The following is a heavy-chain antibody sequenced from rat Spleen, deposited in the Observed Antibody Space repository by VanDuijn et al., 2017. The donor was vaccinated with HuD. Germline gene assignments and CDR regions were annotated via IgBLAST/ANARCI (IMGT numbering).Heavy chain of an antibody. V-gene: IGHV6-6*01. D-gene: IGHD1-3*01. CDR1: GFTFSTAW. Sequence: EVQLVESGGGLVQPGNSLKLSCATSGFTFSTAWMYWYRQFPEKRLEWVARIKAKSNNYATDYTESVKGRFTISRDDSKSSIYLQMNNLKEEDTAIYYCAWAYGSFDYWGQGVMVTVSS. CDR2: IKAKSNNYAT. J-gene: IGHJ2*01. CDR3: AWAYGSFDY.